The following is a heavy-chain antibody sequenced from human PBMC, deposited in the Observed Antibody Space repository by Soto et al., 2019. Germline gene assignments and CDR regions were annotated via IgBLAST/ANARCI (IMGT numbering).Heavy chain of an antibody. J-gene: IGHJ6*02. D-gene: IGHD2-2*01. Sequence: QVQLVQSGAEVKNPGASVKVSCQASGYTFTGYYMHWVRQAPGQGLEWMGWINPNSGGTNYAQKFQGWVTMTRDTSISTAYMELSRLRSDDTAVYYCARDLVPAAMPGHYYCGMDVWGQGTTVTVSS. CDR3: ARDLVPAAMPGHYYCGMDV. CDR1: GYTFTGYY. CDR2: INPNSGGT. V-gene: IGHV1-2*04.